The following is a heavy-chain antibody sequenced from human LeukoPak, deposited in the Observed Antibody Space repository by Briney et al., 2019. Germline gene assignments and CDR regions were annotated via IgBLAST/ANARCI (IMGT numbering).Heavy chain of an antibody. CDR2: TYYRSKWYN. D-gene: IGHD6-19*01. CDR3: AREDSSGWPLFDY. V-gene: IGHV6-1*01. J-gene: IGHJ4*02. CDR1: GDSVSSNNAA. Sequence: SQTLSLTYAISGDSVSSNNAAWNWIRQSPSRGLEWLGKTYYRSKWYNDYEVSVRSRITINPDTSKNQFSLQLNSVTPEDTAVYYCAREDSSGWPLFDYWGQGTLVTVSS.